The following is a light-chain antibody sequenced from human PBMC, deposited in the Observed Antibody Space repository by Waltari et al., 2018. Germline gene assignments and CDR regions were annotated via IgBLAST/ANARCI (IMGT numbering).Light chain of an antibody. CDR2: DVT. V-gene: IGLV2-11*01. CDR1: SSDLGTYKY. Sequence: QSALTQPRSVSGSPGQSVTISCTGTSSDLGTYKYVSWYQQHPGKAPKLIINDVTKRPSGVPDRFSGSKSGNTASLTISGLQAEDEAEYFCCSFAGSYTWVFGGGTELTVL. J-gene: IGLJ3*02. CDR3: CSFAGSYTWV.